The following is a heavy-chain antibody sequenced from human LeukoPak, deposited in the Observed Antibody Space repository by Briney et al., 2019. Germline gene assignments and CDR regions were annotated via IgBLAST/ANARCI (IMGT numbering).Heavy chain of an antibody. D-gene: IGHD1-1*01. V-gene: IGHV3-74*01. J-gene: IGHJ3*02. CDR3: TRPQLGDLYAFDI. Sequence: GGSLRLSCAASGFTFPIYWMHWVRQAPGKGLVWVSRVNGDGSTTTYADSVKGRFTISRDNAKNTVYLQMDSLRAEDTAVYYCTRPQLGDLYAFDIWGQGTMVTVSS. CDR2: VNGDGSTT. CDR1: GFTFPIYW.